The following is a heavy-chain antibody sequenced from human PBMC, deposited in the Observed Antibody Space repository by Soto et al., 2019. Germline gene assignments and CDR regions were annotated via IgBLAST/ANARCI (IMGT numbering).Heavy chain of an antibody. D-gene: IGHD3-3*01. V-gene: IGHV3-11*05. CDR3: ARGGVSTRTFDY. CDR2: SSNSGSFT. CDR1: GFTFSDHY. Sequence: PGGSLRLSCAASGFTFSDHYMSWIRQAPGKGLEWIGYSSNSGSFTRYADSVKGRFSISADKSISSAYLQWSSLRASDTAMYYCARGGVSTRTFDYWGQGTPVTVSS. J-gene: IGHJ4*02.